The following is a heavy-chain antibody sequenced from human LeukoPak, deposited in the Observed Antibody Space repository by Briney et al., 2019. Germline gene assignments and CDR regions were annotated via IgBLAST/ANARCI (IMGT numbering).Heavy chain of an antibody. CDR3: VTDLVIKGYFDY. J-gene: IGHJ4*02. Sequence: GGSLRLSCAASGFTFSSYSMSWVRQAPGKGLEWVSGTSDRGDYTYYADSVKGRFTISRDTSKNTLYLQMNSLKTEDTAVYYCVTDLVIKGYFDYWGQGALVTVSS. D-gene: IGHD2-21*01. CDR2: TSDRGDYT. V-gene: IGHV3-23*01. CDR1: GFTFSSYS.